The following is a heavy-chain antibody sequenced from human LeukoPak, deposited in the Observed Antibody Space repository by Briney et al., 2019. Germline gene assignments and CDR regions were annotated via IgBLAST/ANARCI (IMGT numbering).Heavy chain of an antibody. V-gene: IGHV1-3*01. D-gene: IGHD2-8*01. CDR2: INAGNGNT. J-gene: IGHJ5*02. Sequence: ASVKVSCKASGYTFTSYAMHWVRQAPGQRLEWMGWINAGNGNTKYSQKFQGRVTITRDTSASTAYMELSSLRSEDTAVYYCARALPYCTNGVCPRLRFDPWGQGTLVTVSS. CDR1: GYTFTSYA. CDR3: ARALPYCTNGVCPRLRFDP.